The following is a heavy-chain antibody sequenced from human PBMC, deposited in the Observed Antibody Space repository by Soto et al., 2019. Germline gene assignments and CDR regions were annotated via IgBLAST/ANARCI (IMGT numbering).Heavy chain of an antibody. Sequence: PSETLSLTCAVSGGSISSSNWWSWVRQPPGKGLEWIGEISHSGSTNYNPSLKSRVTISVDKSKNQFSLKQSSVTAADTAVYYCAREDKGYCSGGSCQGGMDVWGQGTTVTVSS. J-gene: IGHJ6*02. CDR2: ISHSGST. D-gene: IGHD2-15*01. V-gene: IGHV4-4*02. CDR1: GGSISSSNW. CDR3: AREDKGYCSGGSCQGGMDV.